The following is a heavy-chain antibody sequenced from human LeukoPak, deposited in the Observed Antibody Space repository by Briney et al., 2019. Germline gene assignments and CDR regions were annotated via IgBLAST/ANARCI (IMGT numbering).Heavy chain of an antibody. CDR3: ARDGGTNYYYYGMDV. V-gene: IGHV4-59*01. CDR1: GGSISNYY. D-gene: IGHD1-26*01. J-gene: IGHJ6*02. Sequence: KPSETLSLTCTVSGGSISNYYWGWIRQPPGKGLEWIGYIYYSGSTNYNPSLKSRVTISVDTSKNQFSLKLSSVTAADTAVYYCARDGGTNYYYYGMDVWGQGTTVTVSS. CDR2: IYYSGST.